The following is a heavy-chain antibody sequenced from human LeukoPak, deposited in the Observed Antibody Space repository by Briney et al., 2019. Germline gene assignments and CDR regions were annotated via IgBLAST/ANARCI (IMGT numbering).Heavy chain of an antibody. CDR1: GYSISSGYY. CDR3: ARVDCSSTSCYKPDAFDI. J-gene: IGHJ3*02. CDR2: INNSGST. V-gene: IGHV4-38-2*01. D-gene: IGHD2-2*02. Sequence: PSETLSLTCAVSGYSISSGYYCGWIRQPPGKVLEWIGEINNSGSTNYNPSLTSRVTISVETSKNRFSLKLSSVTAADTAVYYCARVDCSSTSCYKPDAFDIWGQGTMVTVSP.